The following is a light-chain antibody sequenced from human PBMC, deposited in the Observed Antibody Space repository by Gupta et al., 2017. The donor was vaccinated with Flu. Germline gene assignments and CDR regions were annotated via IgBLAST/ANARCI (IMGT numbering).Light chain of an antibody. Sequence: QSALTQPASVSGSPGQSITISCTGSSSDVGDYNYASWYQQHPGKAPKLMIYEVINRPSGISSRFSGSKSGNTASLTISGLQAEDEADYYCSSYSTISPFVFGTGTKVTVL. CDR3: SSYSTISPFV. CDR1: SSDVGDYNY. CDR2: EVI. J-gene: IGLJ1*01. V-gene: IGLV2-14*01.